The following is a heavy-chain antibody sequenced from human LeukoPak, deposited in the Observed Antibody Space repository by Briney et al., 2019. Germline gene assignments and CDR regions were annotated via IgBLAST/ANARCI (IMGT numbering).Heavy chain of an antibody. CDR3: ARYRDSGGRLAFDI. D-gene: IGHD2-15*01. J-gene: IGHJ3*02. CDR2: IYYSGTT. CDR1: GGSFSGYY. V-gene: IGHV4-31*11. Sequence: SETLSLTCAVYGGSFSGYYWSWIRQHPEKGLEWIGYIYYSGTTYYNPSLESRVTMSVDTSKNQFSLKLSSVTAADTAVYYCARYRDSGGRLAFDIWGQGTMATVSS.